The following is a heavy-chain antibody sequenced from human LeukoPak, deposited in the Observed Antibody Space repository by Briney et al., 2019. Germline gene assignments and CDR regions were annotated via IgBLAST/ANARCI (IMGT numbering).Heavy chain of an antibody. D-gene: IGHD3-22*01. Sequence: SETLSLTCAVYGGSFSGYYWSWIRQPPGKGLEWIGEINHSGSTNYNLSLKSRVTISVDTSKNQFSLKLSSVTAADTAVYYCARAYDYYDSSGYFFDYWGQGTLVTVSP. V-gene: IGHV4-34*01. CDR2: INHSGST. J-gene: IGHJ4*02. CDR1: GGSFSGYY. CDR3: ARAYDYYDSSGYFFDY.